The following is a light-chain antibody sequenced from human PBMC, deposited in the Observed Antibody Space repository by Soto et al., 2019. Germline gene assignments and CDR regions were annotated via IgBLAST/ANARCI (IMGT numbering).Light chain of an antibody. CDR1: QRVSSRY. Sequence: EIVWTQAQGTLHLSPGERATLSCRASQRVSSRYLAWYQQNPGQAPRHLIYGASSRATGIPDRFSGSGCGTDFTFTISRLEPEDFEVYDCQQYDSSQYSFGQRTKLEIK. CDR2: GAS. CDR3: QQYDSSQYS. V-gene: IGKV3-20*01. J-gene: IGKJ2*01.